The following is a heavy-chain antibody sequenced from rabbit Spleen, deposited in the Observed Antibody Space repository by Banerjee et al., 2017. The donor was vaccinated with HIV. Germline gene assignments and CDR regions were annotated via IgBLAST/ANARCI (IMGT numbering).Heavy chain of an antibody. J-gene: IGHJ6*01. V-gene: IGHV1S45*01. D-gene: IGHD4-1*01. Sequence: QEQLVESGGGLVQPGGSLKLSCKASGFDFSDYGVSWVRQAPGKGLEWIACINTATDKGVYATWAKGRFTISRTSSTTVTLQMTSLTAADTATYFCARVSETSGWGEDLWGPGTLVTVS. CDR3: ARVSETSGWGEDL. CDR1: GFDFSDYG. CDR2: INTATDKG.